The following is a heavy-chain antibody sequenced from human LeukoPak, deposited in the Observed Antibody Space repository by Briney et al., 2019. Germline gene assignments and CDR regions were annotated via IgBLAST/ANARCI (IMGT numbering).Heavy chain of an antibody. Sequence: GGSLRLSCAASGFTFCSYSMNWVRQAPGKGLEWVSSISGSSSYIYYADSVKGRFTISRGNAKNLLYLQMNSLRAEDTAVYYCARDLGSGYWGQGTLVSVSS. V-gene: IGHV3-21*01. D-gene: IGHD3-3*01. CDR3: ARDLGSGY. CDR1: GFTFCSYS. CDR2: ISGSSSYI. J-gene: IGHJ4*02.